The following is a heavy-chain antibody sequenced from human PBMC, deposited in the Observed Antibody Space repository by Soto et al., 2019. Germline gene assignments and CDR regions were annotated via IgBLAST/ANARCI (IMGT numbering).Heavy chain of an antibody. D-gene: IGHD6-19*01. CDR3: AKLHNRTPYSSGWYD. CDR1: GFTFSSYA. V-gene: IGHV3-23*01. J-gene: IGHJ4*02. CDR2: ISGSGGST. Sequence: QAGGSLRLSCAASGFTFSSYAMSWVRQAPGKGLECVSAISGSGGSTYYADSVKGRFTISRDNSKNTLYLQMNSLRAEDTAVYYCAKLHNRTPYSSGWYDWGEGTLVTVSS.